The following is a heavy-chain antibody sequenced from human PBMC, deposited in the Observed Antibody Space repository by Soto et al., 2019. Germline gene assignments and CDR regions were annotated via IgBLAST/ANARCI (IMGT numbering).Heavy chain of an antibody. CDR3: ARGSIELGYFDY. CDR2: IIPIFGTA. J-gene: IGHJ4*02. Sequence: EASVKVSCKASGGTFSSYAISWVRQAPGQGLEWMGGIIPIFGTANYAQKFQGRVTITADESTSTAYMELSSLRSEDTAVYYCARGSIELGYFDYWGQGTLVTVSS. D-gene: IGHD1-26*01. V-gene: IGHV1-69*13. CDR1: GGTFSSYA.